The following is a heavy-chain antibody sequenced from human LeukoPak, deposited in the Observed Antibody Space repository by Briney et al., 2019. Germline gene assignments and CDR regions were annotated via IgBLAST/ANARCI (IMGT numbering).Heavy chain of an antibody. CDR3: AKYAGSSALDY. Sequence: GGSLRLSCAASGFTFSSYSMNWVRQAPGKGLEWVSNISTSSGTIYYADSVKGRFTISRDNAKNSLYLQMNSLRAEDTAVYYCAKYAGSSALDYWGQGTLVTVSS. D-gene: IGHD2-2*01. CDR2: ISTSSGTI. V-gene: IGHV3-48*04. CDR1: GFTFSSYS. J-gene: IGHJ4*02.